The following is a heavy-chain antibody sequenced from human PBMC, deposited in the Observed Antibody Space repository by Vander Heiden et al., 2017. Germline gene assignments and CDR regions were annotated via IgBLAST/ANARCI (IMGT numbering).Heavy chain of an antibody. D-gene: IGHD4-17*01. V-gene: IGHV1-8*01. CDR2: MNPKSGKT. CDR3: ARGAIGRGMTTPIY. J-gene: IGHJ4*02. Sequence: QVQLVQSGAEVKKPGASVKVSCKASGYTFTSYDINWVRQATGQGLEWMGWMNPKSGKTGYAQKFQGRVTMTRNTSISTAYMELSSLRSEDTAVYYCARGAIGRGMTTPIYWGQGTLVTVSS. CDR1: GYTFTSYD.